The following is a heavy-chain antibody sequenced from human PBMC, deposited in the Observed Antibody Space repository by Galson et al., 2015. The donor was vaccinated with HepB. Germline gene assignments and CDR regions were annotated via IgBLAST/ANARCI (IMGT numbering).Heavy chain of an antibody. CDR3: VRHSYSNYVPRFDP. CDR1: GFTFSDYY. Sequence: SLRLSCAASGFTFSDYYMSWIRQAPGKGLEWLSYISDSGSIKYYADSVKGRFTISRDNAKNSLFLEMNSLRAEDTAVFYCVRHSYSNYVPRFDPWGQGSLVTVSS. J-gene: IGHJ5*02. D-gene: IGHD4-11*01. CDR2: ISDSGSIK. V-gene: IGHV3-11*01.